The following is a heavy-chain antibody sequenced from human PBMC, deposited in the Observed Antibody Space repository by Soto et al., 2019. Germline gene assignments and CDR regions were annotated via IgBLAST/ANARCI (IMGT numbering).Heavy chain of an antibody. CDR2: ILFDGNKK. CDR1: GFIFSEYA. CDR3: AKDGSKPISASYMPS. V-gene: IGHV3-30*18. Sequence: GGSLRLSCSASGFIFSEYAMHWCRHAPGKGMEWVAVILFDGNKKYYADSVKGRFTISRDNSKNTLYLQMNSLRAEDTAVYYCAKDGSKPISASYMPSWGKGSLLTVSS. D-gene: IGHD1-26*01. J-gene: IGHJ5*02.